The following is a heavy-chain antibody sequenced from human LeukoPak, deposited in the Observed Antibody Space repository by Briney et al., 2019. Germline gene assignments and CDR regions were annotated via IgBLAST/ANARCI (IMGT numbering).Heavy chain of an antibody. J-gene: IGHJ4*02. CDR3: ARAGYGTGQVDY. Sequence: ASVKVSCKASGYTFTSYDINWVRQATGQGLEWMGWMNPNSGNTGYAQKFQGRVTITADESTSTAYMELSSLRSEDTAVYYCARAGYGTGQVDYWGQGTLVTVSS. V-gene: IGHV1-8*01. D-gene: IGHD5-12*01. CDR1: GYTFTSYD. CDR2: MNPNSGNT.